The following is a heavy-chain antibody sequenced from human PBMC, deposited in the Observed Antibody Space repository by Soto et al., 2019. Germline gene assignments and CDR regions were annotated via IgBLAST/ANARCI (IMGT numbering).Heavy chain of an antibody. V-gene: IGHV1-69*13. CDR2: IIPIFGTA. CDR1: GGTFSSYS. D-gene: IGHD3-9*01. CDR3: ARTNYYDILTGYYGYYGMYV. Sequence: SVKVSCKASGGTFSSYSISWVRQAPGQGLEWMGGIIPIFGTANYAQKFQGRVTITADESTSTAYMELSSLRSEDTAVYYCARTNYYDILTGYYGYYGMYVWGQGTTVTISS. J-gene: IGHJ6*02.